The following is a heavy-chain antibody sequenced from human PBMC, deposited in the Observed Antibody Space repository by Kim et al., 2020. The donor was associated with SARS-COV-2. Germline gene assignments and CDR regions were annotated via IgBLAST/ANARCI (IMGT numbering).Heavy chain of an antibody. CDR3: GVVVTAIWRVSYYYGMDV. D-gene: IGHD2-21*02. CDR2: IYSGGST. CDR1: GFTVSSNY. J-gene: IGHJ6*02. Sequence: GGSLRLSCAASGFTVSSNYMSWVRQAPGKGLEWVSVIYSGGSTYYADSVKGRFTISRDNSKNTLYLQMNSLRAEDTAVYYCGVVVTAIWRVSYYYGMDVWGQGTTVTVSS. V-gene: IGHV3-53*01.